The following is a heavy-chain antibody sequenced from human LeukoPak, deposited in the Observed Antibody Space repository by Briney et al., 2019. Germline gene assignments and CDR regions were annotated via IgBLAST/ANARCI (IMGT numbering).Heavy chain of an antibody. CDR1: GFTFSRYA. D-gene: IGHD3-22*01. J-gene: IGHJ4*02. V-gene: IGHV3-64D*06. CDR3: ASTYSYDSSGYYPFDY. CDR2: ITNNGRST. Sequence: GGSLRLSCSASGFTFSRYAMHCVRQPPGKGLEYVSAITNNGRSTYYADSVKGRFTISRDNSKNTLYLQMSSLRAEDTAVYYCASTYSYDSSGYYPFDYWGQGTLVTVPS.